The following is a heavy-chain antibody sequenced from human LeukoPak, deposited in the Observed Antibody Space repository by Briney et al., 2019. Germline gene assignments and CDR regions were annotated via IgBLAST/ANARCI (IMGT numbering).Heavy chain of an antibody. CDR3: ARDLELVRDGYNYPTRYFDY. D-gene: IGHD5-24*01. V-gene: IGHV3-21*01. CDR1: GFTSSSYS. J-gene: IGHJ4*02. Sequence: GGSLRLSCAASGFTSSSYSMNWVRQAPGKGLEWVSSISDTSSYIYYADSVKGRFTISRDNAKNSLYLQMNSLRAEDTAVYYCARDLELVRDGYNYPTRYFDYWGQGTLVTVSS. CDR2: ISDTSSYI.